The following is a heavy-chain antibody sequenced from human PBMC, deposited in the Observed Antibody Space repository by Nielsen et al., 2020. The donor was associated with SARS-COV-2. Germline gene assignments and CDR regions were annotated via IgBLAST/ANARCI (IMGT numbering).Heavy chain of an antibody. V-gene: IGHV3-30*04. Sequence: GGSLRLSCAASGFTFSSYAMHWVRQAPGKGLEWVAVISYDGSNKYYADSVKGRFTISRDNSKNTLYLQMNSLRAEDPAVYYCARGSVVMVRGYYYYGMDVWGQGTTVTVSS. D-gene: IGHD3-22*01. CDR3: ARGSVVMVRGYYYYGMDV. CDR1: GFTFSSYA. CDR2: ISYDGSNK. J-gene: IGHJ6*02.